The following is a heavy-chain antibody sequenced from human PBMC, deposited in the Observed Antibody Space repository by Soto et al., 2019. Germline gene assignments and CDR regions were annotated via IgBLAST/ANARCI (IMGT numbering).Heavy chain of an antibody. CDR1: GFTFSSYG. CDR2: ISYDGSNK. V-gene: IGHV3-30*18. J-gene: IGHJ6*02. D-gene: IGHD1-26*01. CDR3: AKGVSRTGSYYGMDV. Sequence: SLRLSCAASGFTFSSYGMHWVRQAPGKGLEWVAVISYDGSNKYYADSVKGRFTISRDNSKNTLYLQMNSLRAEDTAVYYCAKGVSRTGSYYGMDVWGQGTTVTVSS.